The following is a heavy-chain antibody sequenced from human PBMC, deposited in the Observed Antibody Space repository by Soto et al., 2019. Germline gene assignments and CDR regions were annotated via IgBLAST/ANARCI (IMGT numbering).Heavy chain of an antibody. D-gene: IGHD3-9*01. V-gene: IGHV1-46*03. CDR2: INPGDGST. J-gene: IGHJ4*02. CDR3: ARVSVNNILAGPFDY. CDR1: GYTFTSYY. Sequence: ASVKVSCKASGYTFTSYYLHWVRQAPGQGLEWMGIINPGDGSTTYSQNFQGRVTMTTDTSTSTVYMELSSLRFEDTAVYYCARVSVNNILAGPFDYWGQGTQVTVSS.